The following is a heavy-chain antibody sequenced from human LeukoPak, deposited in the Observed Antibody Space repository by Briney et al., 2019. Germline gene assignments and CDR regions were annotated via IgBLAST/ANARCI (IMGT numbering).Heavy chain of an antibody. J-gene: IGHJ4*02. V-gene: IGHV3-48*03. Sequence: PGGSLRLSSAASGFSFSTYEMNWVRQAPGKGLEWVSYIDATSGTIHYGDSVKGRSTISRDNAKNSLYLQMNSRRVEDTAVYYCARDATVGVPGTLYFDHWGQGILVTVSS. CDR2: IDATSGTI. CDR3: ARDATVGVPGTLYFDH. CDR1: GFSFSTYE. D-gene: IGHD6-19*01.